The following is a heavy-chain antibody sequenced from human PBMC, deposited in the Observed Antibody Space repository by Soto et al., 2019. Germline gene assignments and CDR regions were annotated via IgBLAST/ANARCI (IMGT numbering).Heavy chain of an antibody. CDR1: GGTFSSYA. D-gene: IGHD2-15*01. Sequence: SVKVSCKASGGTFSSYAISWVRQAPGQGLEWMGGIIPIFGTANYAQKFQGRVTITADESTSTAYMELSSLRSEDTAVYYCARGEVVAATIPDDFDYWGQGTLVTVSS. J-gene: IGHJ4*02. CDR2: IIPIFGTA. V-gene: IGHV1-69*13. CDR3: ARGEVVAATIPDDFDY.